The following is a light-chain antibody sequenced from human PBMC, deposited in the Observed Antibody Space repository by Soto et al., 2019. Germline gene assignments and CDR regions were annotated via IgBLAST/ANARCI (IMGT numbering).Light chain of an antibody. Sequence: EIVMTQSPATLSVSPGERATLSCRASQSVSSNLAWYQQKPGQAPRLLIYGASTRATGIPARFSGSGSGTEFTLIISSLQSEDFAVYYCQHEWTFGQGTKVEIE. CDR1: QSVSSN. CDR2: GAS. V-gene: IGKV3-15*01. J-gene: IGKJ1*01. CDR3: QHEWT.